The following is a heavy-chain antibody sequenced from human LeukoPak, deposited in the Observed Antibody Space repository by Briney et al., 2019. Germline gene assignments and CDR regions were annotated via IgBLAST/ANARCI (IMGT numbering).Heavy chain of an antibody. CDR2: INAGNGNT. CDR1: GYTFTSYA. Sequence: ASVKVSCKASGYTFTSYAMHWVRQAPGQRLEWMGWINAGNGNTKYSQKLQGRVTMTTDTSTSTAYMELRSLTSDDTAVYYCARDRYSSSSGPFEGPWGQGTLVTVSS. J-gene: IGHJ5*02. D-gene: IGHD6-6*01. V-gene: IGHV1-3*01. CDR3: ARDRYSSSSGPFEGP.